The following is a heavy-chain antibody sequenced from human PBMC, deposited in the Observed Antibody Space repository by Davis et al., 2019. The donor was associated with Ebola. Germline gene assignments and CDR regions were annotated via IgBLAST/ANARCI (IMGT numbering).Heavy chain of an antibody. CDR3: ARTAVGLYSSSWYYFDY. D-gene: IGHD6-13*01. Sequence: GGSLRLSCAASGFTFSSYGMHWVRQAPGKGLEWVAVISYDGSNKYYADSVKGRFTISRDNSKNTLYLQMNSLRAEDTAVYYCARTAVGLYSSSWYYFDYWGQGTLVTVSS. V-gene: IGHV3-30*03. CDR1: GFTFSSYG. CDR2: ISYDGSNK. J-gene: IGHJ4*02.